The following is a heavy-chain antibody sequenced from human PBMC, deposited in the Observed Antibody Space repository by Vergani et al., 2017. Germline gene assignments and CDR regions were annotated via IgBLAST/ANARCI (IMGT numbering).Heavy chain of an antibody. J-gene: IGHJ5*02. CDR1: GYSFTSYW. D-gene: IGHD6-19*01. CDR3: ARQELYSSGWSRYWFDP. CDR2: IYPGDSDT. V-gene: IGHV5-51*01. Sequence: EVQLVQSGAEVKKPGESLKISCKGSGYSFTSYWIGWVRQMPGKGLEWMGIIYPGDSDTRYSPSFQGQVTISADKSISTAYLQWSSLKASDTAMYDCARQELYSSGWSRYWFDPWGQGTLVTVSS.